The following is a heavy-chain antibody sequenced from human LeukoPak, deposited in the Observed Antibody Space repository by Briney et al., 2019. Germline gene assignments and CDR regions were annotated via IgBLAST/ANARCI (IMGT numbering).Heavy chain of an antibody. J-gene: IGHJ5*02. CDR3: ARGYCSGGSCNWFDP. Sequence: GESLKISCKGSGYSFTNYWISWVRQMPGKGLEWMGKIDPSDSYTNYSPSFQGHVTISADKSISTTYLQWSRLKASDTAMYYCARGYCSGGSCNWFDPWGQGTLVTVSS. D-gene: IGHD2-15*01. CDR1: GYSFTNYW. V-gene: IGHV5-10-1*01. CDR2: IDPSDSYT.